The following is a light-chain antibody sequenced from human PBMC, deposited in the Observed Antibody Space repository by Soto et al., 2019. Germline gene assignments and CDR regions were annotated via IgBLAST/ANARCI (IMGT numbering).Light chain of an antibody. Sequence: SYELTQPPSLSASPGQTARITCSGDALPKRNAYWYQQKPGQAPVLVISKDSERPSGIPERFSGSNSGTTVTLTISGVQAEDEADYYCQSADSSGTVVFGGGTKVTVL. V-gene: IGLV3-25*03. J-gene: IGLJ2*01. CDR1: ALPKRN. CDR3: QSADSSGTVV. CDR2: KDS.